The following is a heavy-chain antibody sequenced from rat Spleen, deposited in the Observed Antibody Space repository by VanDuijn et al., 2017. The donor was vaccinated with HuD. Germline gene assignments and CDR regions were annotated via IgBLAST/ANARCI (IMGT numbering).Heavy chain of an antibody. CDR3: ARHGDGGYTY. Sequence: EVQLVESGGGLVQPGRSLKLSCAASGFTFSNYDMAWVRQAPTKGLEWVASIRTSGGSTYYRDSVKGRFTVSRDNAKSTLYLQMDSLRSEDTATYYCARHGDGGYTYWGQGTLVTVSS. J-gene: IGHJ3*01. CDR1: GFTFSNYD. D-gene: IGHD1-11*01. V-gene: IGHV5-25*01. CDR2: IRTSGGST.